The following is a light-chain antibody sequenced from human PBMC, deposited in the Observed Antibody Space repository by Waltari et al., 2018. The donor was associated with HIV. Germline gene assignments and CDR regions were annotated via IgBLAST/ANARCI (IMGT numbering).Light chain of an antibody. Sequence: SYVLPQPPSVSVAPGQTARLTCGGNNIGTKKMHWYQQRPGQAPVLVVSDDSDRPSDIPERFSGSNSANTATLSISRVEAGDEADYYCQVWDYNSDRWVFGGGTKLTVL. J-gene: IGLJ3*02. V-gene: IGLV3-21*02. CDR3: QVWDYNSDRWV. CDR2: DDS. CDR1: NIGTKK.